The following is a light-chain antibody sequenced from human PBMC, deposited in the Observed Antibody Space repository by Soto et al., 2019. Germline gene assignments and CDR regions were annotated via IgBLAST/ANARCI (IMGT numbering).Light chain of an antibody. V-gene: IGKV1-39*01. CDR1: QGINNY. J-gene: IGKJ4*01. Sequence: DIQLAQSPSSLSASVGDRVTITCRASQGINNYLDWYQQKPGKAPKLLVYAASTLQAGVPSRFSGSGSGTDFTLTISRLQPEDFAVYYCQQNYSSSLTFGGGTKVEI. CDR3: QQNYSSSLT. CDR2: AAS.